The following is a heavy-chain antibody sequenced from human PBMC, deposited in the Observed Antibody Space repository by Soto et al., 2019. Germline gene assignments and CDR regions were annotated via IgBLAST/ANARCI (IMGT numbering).Heavy chain of an antibody. Sequence: ASVKVSCKASGGTFSSYTISWVRQAPGQGLEWMGRIIPILGIANYAQKFQGRVTITADKSTSTAYMELSSLRSEDTAVYYCARFITMVRGVNKTSTYYYVMDVWGQGTTVTGSS. CDR2: IIPILGIA. CDR1: GGTFSSYT. CDR3: ARFITMVRGVNKTSTYYYVMDV. D-gene: IGHD3-10*01. J-gene: IGHJ6*02. V-gene: IGHV1-69*02.